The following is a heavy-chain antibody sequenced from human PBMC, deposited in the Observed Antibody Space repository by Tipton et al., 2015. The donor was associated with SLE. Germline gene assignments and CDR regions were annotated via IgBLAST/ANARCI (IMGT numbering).Heavy chain of an antibody. V-gene: IGHV4-39*01. J-gene: IGHJ4*02. CDR1: GGSISSSSYY. CDR2: IYSSGST. D-gene: IGHD2-21*02. CDR3: ARLGVVVTALDY. Sequence: LRLSCTVSGGSISSSSYYSGWIRQPPWKGLEWIGSIYSSGSTYYNPSLKSRVTISVDTSKNQFSLKLSSVTAADTAVYYYARLGVVVTALDYWGQGTMVTVSS.